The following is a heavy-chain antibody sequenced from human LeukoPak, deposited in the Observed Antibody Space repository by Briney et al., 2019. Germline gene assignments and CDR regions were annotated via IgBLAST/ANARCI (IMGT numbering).Heavy chain of an antibody. Sequence: AGGSLRLSCAASGFTFSTYGMHWVRQAPGKGLEWVAVIWYDGSNKYHADSVKGRFSISRDNSKNTLYLQMNSLRAEDTAVYYCARDPPPYGVDYFDYWGQGTLVTVSS. D-gene: IGHD4-17*01. CDR3: ARDPPPYGVDYFDY. V-gene: IGHV3-33*01. CDR2: IWYDGSNK. CDR1: GFTFSTYG. J-gene: IGHJ4*02.